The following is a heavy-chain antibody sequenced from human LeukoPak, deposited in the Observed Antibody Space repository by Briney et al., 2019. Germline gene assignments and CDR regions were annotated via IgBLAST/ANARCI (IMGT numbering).Heavy chain of an antibody. V-gene: IGHV3-11*04. Sequence: GGSLRLSCAASGFTFSDYYMSWIRQAPGKGLEWVSYISSSGNAIYYADSVKGRFTISRDNAKNSLHLQMNSLRAEDTAVYYCVRDHSGYSYGYLYWGQGTLVTVSS. CDR2: ISSSGNAI. CDR3: VRDHSGYSYGYLY. CDR1: GFTFSDYY. J-gene: IGHJ4*02. D-gene: IGHD5-18*01.